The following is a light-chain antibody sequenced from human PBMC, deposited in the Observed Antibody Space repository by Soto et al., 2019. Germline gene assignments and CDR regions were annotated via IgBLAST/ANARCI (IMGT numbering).Light chain of an antibody. CDR2: DSA. V-gene: IGKV1-39*01. CDR3: QQNYSPPLT. J-gene: IGKJ4*01. CDR1: QSIDMF. Sequence: DIQMTQSPSSVSASVGDTVTITCRASQSIDMFLSWYQQKPGKAPKLLIYDSATLQNDVPSRFTGSGSGTYFTLIISSLRLEDFATYYCQQNYSPPLTFGGGTTVDI.